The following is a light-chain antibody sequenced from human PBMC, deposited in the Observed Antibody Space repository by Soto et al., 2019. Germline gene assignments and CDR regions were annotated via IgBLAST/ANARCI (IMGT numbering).Light chain of an antibody. CDR1: SSDVGGYYY. Sequence: QSVLTQPPSANGSPGQSVTISCTGTSSDVGGYYYVSWYQQHPGKAPKLMIYEVSKRPSGVPDRFSGSKSGNTASLTVSGLQAEDEADYYCSSYAGTNTPYVFGTGTKVTVL. V-gene: IGLV2-8*01. CDR3: SSYAGTNTPYV. J-gene: IGLJ1*01. CDR2: EVS.